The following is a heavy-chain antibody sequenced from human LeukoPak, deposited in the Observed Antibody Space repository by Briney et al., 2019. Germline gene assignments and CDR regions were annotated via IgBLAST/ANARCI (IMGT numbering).Heavy chain of an antibody. J-gene: IGHJ4*02. V-gene: IGHV3-74*01. CDR1: RFTFSSYC. CDR2: INTDGSST. Sequence: GGSLRLSCAASRFTFSSYCMHWVRQAPGKGLVWVSRINTDGSSTSYADSVKGRFTISRDNAKNTLYLQMNSLRAEDTAVYYCARAKGIFDPFDYWGQGILVTVSS. D-gene: IGHD3-3*01. CDR3: ARAKGIFDPFDY.